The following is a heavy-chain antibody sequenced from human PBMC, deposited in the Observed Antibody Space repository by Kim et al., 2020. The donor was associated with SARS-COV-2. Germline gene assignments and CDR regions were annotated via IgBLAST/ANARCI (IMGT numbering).Heavy chain of an antibody. V-gene: IGHV3-23*01. D-gene: IGHD1-20*01. CDR3: AKDFAVIVITGWFDP. Sequence: DSVKGRFTISRDNSKNTLYLQMNSLRAEDTAVYYCAKDFAVIVITGWFDPLGQGSLVTVSS. J-gene: IGHJ5*02.